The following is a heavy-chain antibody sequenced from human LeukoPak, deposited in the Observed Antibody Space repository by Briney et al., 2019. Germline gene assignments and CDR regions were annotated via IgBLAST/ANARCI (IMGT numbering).Heavy chain of an antibody. D-gene: IGHD3-22*01. CDR3: ARDRYYYDSSGYLFDY. CDR2: IYTSGST. V-gene: IGHV4-4*07. CDR1: GGSISSYY. Sequence: PSETLSLTCAVSGGSISSYYWSWIRQPAGKGLEWIGRIYTSGSTNYNPSLKSRVTMSVDTSKNQFSLKLSSVTAADTAVYYCARDRYYYDSSGYLFDYWGQGTLVTVSS. J-gene: IGHJ4*02.